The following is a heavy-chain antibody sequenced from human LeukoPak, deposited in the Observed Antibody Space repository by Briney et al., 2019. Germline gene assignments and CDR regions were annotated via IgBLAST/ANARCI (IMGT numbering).Heavy chain of an antibody. D-gene: IGHD2-2*01. J-gene: IGHJ3*02. CDR3: ARPAYCSSTSCGAFDI. CDR1: GGSISSGVYS. Sequence: SETLSLTCVVSGGSISSGVYSWNWIRQPPGKGLEWIGNIYHSGSTYYNPSLKSRVTISVDTSKNQFSLKLSSVTAADTAVYYCARPAYCSSTSCGAFDIWGQGTMVTVSS. CDR2: IYHSGST. V-gene: IGHV4-30-2*03.